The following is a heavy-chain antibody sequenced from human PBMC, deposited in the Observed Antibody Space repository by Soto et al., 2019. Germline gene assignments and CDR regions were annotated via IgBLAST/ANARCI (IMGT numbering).Heavy chain of an antibody. CDR3: ARFGGHTVTNDY. CDR2: INHSGST. CDR1: GGSFSGYY. D-gene: IGHD4-17*01. V-gene: IGHV4-34*01. Sequence: SETLSLTCAVYGGSFSGYYWSWIRQPPGKGLEWIGEINHSGSTNYNPSLKSRVTMSVDTSKNQFSLKLSSVTAADTALYYCARFGGHTVTNDYWGQGTLVTVSS. J-gene: IGHJ4*02.